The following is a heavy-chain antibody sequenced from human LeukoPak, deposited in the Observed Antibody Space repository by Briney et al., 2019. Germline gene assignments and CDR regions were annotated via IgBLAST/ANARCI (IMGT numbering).Heavy chain of an antibody. J-gene: IGHJ6*02. CDR1: GFTFTTYW. D-gene: IGHD3-22*01. CDR3: ARDHYYDSSGYSQYYYYGMDV. Sequence: GGSLRLSCAASGFTFTTYWMSWIRQAPGKGLEWVASINHNGNVNYYVDSVKGRFTISRDNAKNSLYLQMSNLRAEDTAVYYCARDHYYDSSGYSQYYYYGMDVWGQGTTVTVSS. CDR2: INHNGNVN. V-gene: IGHV3-7*01.